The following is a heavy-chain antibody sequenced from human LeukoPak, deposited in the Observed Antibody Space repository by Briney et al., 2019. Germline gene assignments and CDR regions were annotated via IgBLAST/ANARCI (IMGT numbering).Heavy chain of an antibody. CDR2: IYSGGST. V-gene: IGHV3-53*05. D-gene: IGHD3-3*01. CDR3: ARDFWSGSYY. CDR1: GFTVNSNY. Sequence: PGGSLRLSCAASGFTVNSNYMSWVRQAPGKGLEWVSVIYSGGSTYYADSVKGRFTISRDNFKNTLYLQMNSLRAEDTAVYYCARDFWSGSYYWGQGTLVTFAS. J-gene: IGHJ4*02.